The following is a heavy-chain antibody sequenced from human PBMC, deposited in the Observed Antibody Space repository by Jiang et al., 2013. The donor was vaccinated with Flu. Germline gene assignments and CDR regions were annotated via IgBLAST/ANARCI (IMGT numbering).Heavy chain of an antibody. CDR1: GYSISTAYF. J-gene: IGHJ4*02. Sequence: PGLVKPSETLSLTCAVSGYSISTAYFWGWIRQSPGKGLEWIASIHHGGTTYYNPSLKSRATILMDTSNNQISLNLNSVTAADTAIYYCARLYGDYEAFDYWGQGTPVTVSS. CDR3: ARLYGDYEAFDY. V-gene: IGHV4-38-2*01. D-gene: IGHD4-17*01. CDR2: IHHGGTT.